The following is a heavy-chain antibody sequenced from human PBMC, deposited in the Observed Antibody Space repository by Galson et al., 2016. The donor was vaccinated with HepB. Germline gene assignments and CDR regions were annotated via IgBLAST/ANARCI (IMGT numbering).Heavy chain of an antibody. D-gene: IGHD5-12*01. J-gene: IGHJ6*02. V-gene: IGHV3-33*06. CDR3: AKEKGMATDRLYYYYYAMDV. Sequence: SLRLSCAASGFTFTDHFVDWVRQAPGKGLEWVAFVWYDGSNIIYGDSAKGRFTISRDNSKNTLYLQMNSLRDEDTAVYYCAKEKGMATDRLYYYYYAMDVWGQGTTVTVSS. CDR2: VWYDGSNI. CDR1: GFTFTDHF.